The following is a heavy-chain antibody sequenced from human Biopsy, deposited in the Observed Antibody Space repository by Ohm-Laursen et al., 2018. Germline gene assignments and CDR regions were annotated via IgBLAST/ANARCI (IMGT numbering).Heavy chain of an antibody. V-gene: IGHV1-69*11. D-gene: IGHD5-18*01. J-gene: IGHJ4*02. CDR3: AREAIGYHLPCDD. Sequence: GSSVKVSCKSPTGTFNSYGIIWVRQAPGQGLEWMGRIIPILRTTAYAQTFLGRVTITADSPTSTVDMELTSLTSDDTAVYFCAREAIGYHLPCDDWGQGTLVTVSS. CDR2: IIPILRTT. CDR1: TGTFNSYG.